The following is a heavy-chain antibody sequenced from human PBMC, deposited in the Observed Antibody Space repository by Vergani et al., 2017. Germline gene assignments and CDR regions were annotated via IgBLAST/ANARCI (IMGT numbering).Heavy chain of an antibody. J-gene: IGHJ3*02. CDR2: INHSGST. V-gene: IGHV4-34*01. D-gene: IGHD3-22*01. Sequence: QVQLQQWGAGLLKPSETLSPTCAVYGGSFSGYYWSWIRQPPGKGLEWIGEINHSGSTNYNPSLKSRVTISVDTSKNQFSLKLSSVTAADTAVYYCARGLRYYDCSGYLDAFDIWGQGTMVTVSS. CDR1: GGSFSGYY. CDR3: ARGLRYYDCSGYLDAFDI.